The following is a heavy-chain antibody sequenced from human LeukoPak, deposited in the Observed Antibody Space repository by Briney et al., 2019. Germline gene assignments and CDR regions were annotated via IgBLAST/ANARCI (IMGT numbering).Heavy chain of an antibody. V-gene: IGHV3-53*01. Sequence: GGSLRLSCASSGFTVSSNSMSWVRQAPGKGLDGVSVIYSGGSTYYADSVKGRFTISRDNSKNTLYLQMNSLRAEDTAVYYCASEKAGHFDYWGQGTLVTVSS. CDR2: IYSGGST. D-gene: IGHD6-19*01. CDR1: GFTVSSNS. CDR3: ASEKAGHFDY. J-gene: IGHJ4*02.